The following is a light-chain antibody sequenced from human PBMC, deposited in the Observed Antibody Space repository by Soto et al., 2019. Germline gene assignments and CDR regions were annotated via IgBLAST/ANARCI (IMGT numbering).Light chain of an antibody. CDR1: QSVSSSY. J-gene: IGKJ2*01. Sequence: EIVLTQSPGTLSLSPGERATLSCRASQSVSSSYLAWYQQKPGQAPRLLIYGASSRATGIPDRFSGSGSGTDFTLTISRLEPEDFAVYYCQQYGSFYTFGPGDQAGDQT. V-gene: IGKV3-20*01. CDR3: QQYGSFYT. CDR2: GAS.